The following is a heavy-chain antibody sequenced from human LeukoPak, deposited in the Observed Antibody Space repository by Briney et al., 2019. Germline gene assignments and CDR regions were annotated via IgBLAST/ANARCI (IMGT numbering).Heavy chain of an antibody. Sequence: SETLSLTCTVSGGSISSGGYYWSWIRQHPGKGLEWIGYIYYSGSTYYNPSLKSRVTISVDTSKNQFSLKLSSVTAADTAVYYCAREDSYYYDSSGRGAFDIWGQGTMVTVSS. CDR1: GGSISSGGYY. D-gene: IGHD3-22*01. CDR3: AREDSYYYDSSGRGAFDI. CDR2: IYYSGST. V-gene: IGHV4-31*03. J-gene: IGHJ3*02.